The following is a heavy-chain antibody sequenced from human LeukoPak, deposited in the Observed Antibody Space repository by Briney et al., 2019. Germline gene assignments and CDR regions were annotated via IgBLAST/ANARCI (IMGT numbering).Heavy chain of an antibody. V-gene: IGHV3-23*01. CDR2: ISGSGGST. J-gene: IGHJ4*02. CDR1: GFTFSSYA. D-gene: IGHD3-3*01. CDR3: ARRYDFWSGYFDY. Sequence: GGSLRLSCAASGFTFSSYAMSWVRRAPGKGLEWVSAISGSGGSTHYADSVKGRFTISRDNSKNTLYLQMNSLRAEDTAVYYCARRYDFWSGYFDYWGQGTLVTVSS.